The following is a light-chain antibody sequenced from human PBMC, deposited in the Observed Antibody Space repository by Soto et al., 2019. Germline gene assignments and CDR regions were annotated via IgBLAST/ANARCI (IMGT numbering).Light chain of an antibody. Sequence: DIQLTQSPSFLSASVGDRVTNTCRASQGISSYLAWYQQKPGKAPKLLIYSASTLQSGVPSRFSGSGSGTEFTLTISSQQPEDFATYYCQQHKSYPLTFGGGTKVEIK. V-gene: IGKV1-9*01. J-gene: IGKJ4*01. CDR3: QQHKSYPLT. CDR1: QGISSY. CDR2: SAS.